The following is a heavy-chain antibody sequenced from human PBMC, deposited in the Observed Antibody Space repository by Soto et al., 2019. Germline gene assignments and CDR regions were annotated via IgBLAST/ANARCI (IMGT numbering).Heavy chain of an antibody. J-gene: IGHJ4*02. CDR2: ISSSSSYI. D-gene: IGHD3-3*01. V-gene: IGHV3-21*01. Sequence: GGSLRLSCAASGFTFSSYSMNWVRQAPGKGLEWVSSISSSSSYIYYADSVKGRFTISRDNAKNSLYLQMNSLRAEDTAAYYCARSNSEWLSTYWGQGTLVTVSS. CDR3: ARSNSEWLSTY. CDR1: GFTFSSYS.